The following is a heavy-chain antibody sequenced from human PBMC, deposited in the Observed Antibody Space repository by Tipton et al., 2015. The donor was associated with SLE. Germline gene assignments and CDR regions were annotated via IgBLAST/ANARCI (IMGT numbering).Heavy chain of an antibody. Sequence: GLVKPSETLSLTCDVYGGSLSGYYWRWIRQPPGKGLEWIGEINHSGSTNYNPSLKSRVTMSVDTSNKQFSLKLSSVTAADTAVDHCTRVPRYNWNYIADWGQGTLVPVSS. CDR1: GGSLSGYY. D-gene: IGHD1-7*01. V-gene: IGHV4-34*01. CDR2: INHSGST. CDR3: TRVPRYNWNYIAD. J-gene: IGHJ4*02.